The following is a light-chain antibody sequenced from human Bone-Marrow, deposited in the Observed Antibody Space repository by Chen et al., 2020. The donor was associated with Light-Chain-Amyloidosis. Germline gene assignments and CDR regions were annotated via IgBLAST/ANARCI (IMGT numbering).Light chain of an antibody. J-gene: IGLJ3*02. V-gene: IGLV6-57*01. Sequence: NFMLTQPHSVSESPGKTVIISCTRSSGSIATNYVQWYQQRPGSSPTTVIYEDDQRPSGVPARVSGSSDRCSEAASLTISGLKGEEEADYYCQCYRGSSQGGCGGGTKLTVL. CDR2: EDD. CDR1: SGSIATNY. CDR3: QCYRGSSQGG.